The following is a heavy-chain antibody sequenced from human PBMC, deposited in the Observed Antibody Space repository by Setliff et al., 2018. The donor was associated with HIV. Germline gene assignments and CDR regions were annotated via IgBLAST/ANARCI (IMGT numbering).Heavy chain of an antibody. Sequence: GGSLRLSCAASGFTFSRYAMTWVRQAPGKGLEWLSVISGSSESTHYADSVKGRFTISRDNSKNTLYLEINSLRDEDTAVYYCAKDGLVGAAGRFDYWGQGTLVTVSS. CDR1: GFTFSRYA. J-gene: IGHJ4*02. V-gene: IGHV3-23*01. D-gene: IGHD6-13*01. CDR3: AKDGLVGAAGRFDY. CDR2: ISGSSEST.